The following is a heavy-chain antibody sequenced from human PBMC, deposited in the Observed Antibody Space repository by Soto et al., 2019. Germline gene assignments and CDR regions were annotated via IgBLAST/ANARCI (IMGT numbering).Heavy chain of an antibody. V-gene: IGHV4-31*03. CDR1: GGSISNGGYY. CDR3: ARQRTYYDFWV. CDR2: IYYSGST. Sequence: QVQLQESGPGLVKPSQTLSLTCTVSGGSISNGGYYWSWIREYPGKGLEWIGYIYYSGSTYYNPSLKSRVTISVDTSTNQFSLKLSSVTAADTAVYYCARQRTYYDFWVWGKGTTVTVSS. J-gene: IGHJ6*04. D-gene: IGHD3-3*01.